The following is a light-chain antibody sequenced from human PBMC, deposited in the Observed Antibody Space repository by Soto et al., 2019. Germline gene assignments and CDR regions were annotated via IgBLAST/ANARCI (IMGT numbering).Light chain of an antibody. CDR1: QSVSIS. V-gene: IGKV3-11*01. Sequence: PSPQLLHQKERATLSCRASQSVSISLAWYQQKPGQAPRLLIYDASNRATGVPARFSGSGSGTDFTLTVSSLEPEDFALYYCQQRSNWPPEISFAQGTRLEVK. J-gene: IGKJ5*01. CDR3: QQRSNWPPEIS. CDR2: DAS.